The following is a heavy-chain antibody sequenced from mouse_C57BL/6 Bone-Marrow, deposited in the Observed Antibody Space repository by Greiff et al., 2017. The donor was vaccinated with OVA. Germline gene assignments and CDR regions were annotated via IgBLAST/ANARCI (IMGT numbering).Heavy chain of an antibody. CDR3: ARRDYGSSWYFDV. J-gene: IGHJ1*03. CDR2: IYPGSGST. Sequence: QVQLQQSGAELVKPGASVKMSCKASGYTFTSYWITWVKQRPGQGLEWIGDIYPGSGSTNYTEKFKSKATLTVDTSSSTAYMQLSSLTSEDSAVYYWARRDYGSSWYFDVWGTGTTVTVSS. D-gene: IGHD1-1*01. V-gene: IGHV1-55*01. CDR1: GYTFTSYW.